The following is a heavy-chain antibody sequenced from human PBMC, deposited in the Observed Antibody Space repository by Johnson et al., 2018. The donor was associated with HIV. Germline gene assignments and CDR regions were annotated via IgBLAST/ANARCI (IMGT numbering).Heavy chain of an antibody. CDR2: ISWNSGST. D-gene: IGHD1-26*01. CDR3: TTDVPGGPYYNAFDI. Sequence: VQLVESGGGVVQPGRSLRLSCAASGFTFDYYAMHWVRQAPGKGLEWVSGISWNSGSTGYADSVKGRFTISRDSSKNTLYLQMNSLKTEDTALYYCTTDVPGGPYYNAFDIWGQGTMVTVSS. CDR1: GFTFDYYA. V-gene: IGHV3-9*01. J-gene: IGHJ3*02.